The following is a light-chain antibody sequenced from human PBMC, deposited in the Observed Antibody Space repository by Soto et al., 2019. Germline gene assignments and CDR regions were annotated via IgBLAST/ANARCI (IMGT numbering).Light chain of an antibody. CDR2: EGT. Sequence: QSALTQPASVSGSPGQSITISCTGTSSDVGNYNLVSWYQQHPGKAPKLMIYEGTKRPSGVSNRFSGSKSGNTASLTISGLQAEDEADYYCCSYVSSSVVFGGGTKVTVL. J-gene: IGLJ2*01. CDR3: CSYVSSSVV. CDR1: SSDVGNYNL. V-gene: IGLV2-23*01.